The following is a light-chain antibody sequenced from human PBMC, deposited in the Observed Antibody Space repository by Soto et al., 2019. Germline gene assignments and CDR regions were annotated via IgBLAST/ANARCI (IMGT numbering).Light chain of an antibody. V-gene: IGKV1-33*01. CDR1: QDISNY. CDR2: DAS. CDR3: QHSDNLPLGT. Sequence: DIQMTQSPSSLSASVGDRLTITCQASQDISNYLNWYQQKPGKAPKLLIYDASNLEIGVPSRFSGSGSGTDFTFTISSLQPEDIATYYCQHSDNLPLGTFGPGTKVDIK. J-gene: IGKJ3*01.